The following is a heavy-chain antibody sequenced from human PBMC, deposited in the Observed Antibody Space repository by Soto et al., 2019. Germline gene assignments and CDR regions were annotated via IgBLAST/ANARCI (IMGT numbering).Heavy chain of an antibody. V-gene: IGHV4-31*03. CDR1: GGSISSGGYC. D-gene: IGHD4-17*01. J-gene: IGHJ4*02. CDR2: IYYSGST. Sequence: PSETLSLTCPVSGGSISSGGYCWSWIRQHPGKGLEWIGYIYYSGSTYYNPSLKSRVTISVDTSKNQFSLKLSSVTAADTAVYYCARGGGYMTTIDYWGQGTLVTSPQ. CDR3: ARGGGYMTTIDY.